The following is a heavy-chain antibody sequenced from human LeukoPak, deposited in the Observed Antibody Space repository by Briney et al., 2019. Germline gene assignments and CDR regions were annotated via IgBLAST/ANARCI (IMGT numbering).Heavy chain of an antibody. CDR1: GFEFRRSW. V-gene: IGHV3-74*01. D-gene: IGHD2-15*01. CDR2: INTGGSTT. J-gene: IGHJ4*02. CDR3: AREISGRDDY. Sequence: GGSLRLSCATSGFEFRRSWMHWARQAPGKGLAWVSHINTGGSTTNYADSVKGRFTISRDNNKNTLHLQMNNLRAEDTAVYYCAREISGRDDYWGQGTLVTVSS.